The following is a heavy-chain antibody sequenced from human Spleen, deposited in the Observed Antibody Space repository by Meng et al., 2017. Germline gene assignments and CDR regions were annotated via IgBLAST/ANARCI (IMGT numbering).Heavy chain of an antibody. V-gene: IGHV4-34*01. CDR2: INHSGST. CDR3: ARGPTTMAHDFDY. Sequence: QVQLHQWGAGLLKPSETLSLTCAVSGGSFSGYYWSWIRQPPGKGLEWIGEINHSGSTNYNPSLKSRVTISVDTSKNQFSLKLSSVTAADTAVYYCARGPTTMAHDFDYWGQGTLVTVSS. J-gene: IGHJ4*02. D-gene: IGHD4-11*01. CDR1: GGSFSGYY.